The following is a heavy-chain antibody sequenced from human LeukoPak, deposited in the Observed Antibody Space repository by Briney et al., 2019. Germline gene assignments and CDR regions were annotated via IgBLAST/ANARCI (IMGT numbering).Heavy chain of an antibody. CDR1: GYTLTELS. Sequence: ASVKVSSKVSGYTLTELSMHWVRQAPGKGLEWMGGFDPEDGETIYAQKFQGRVTMTEDTSTDTAYMELSSLRSEDTAVYYCATDRVRGVPVDYWGQGTLVTVSS. J-gene: IGHJ4*02. V-gene: IGHV1-24*01. CDR2: FDPEDGET. D-gene: IGHD3-10*01. CDR3: ATDRVRGVPVDY.